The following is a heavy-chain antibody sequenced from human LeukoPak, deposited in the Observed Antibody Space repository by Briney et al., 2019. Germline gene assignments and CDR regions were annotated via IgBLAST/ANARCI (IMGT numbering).Heavy chain of an antibody. CDR1: GFTYSSYG. D-gene: IGHD6-13*01. Sequence: GGSLRLSCAASGFTYSSYGMTWVRQAPRKGLEWVSTISTSGGTAYYADSVKGRFTISRDNSKNTLFLQMNSLRADDTAVYYCAKDEQQLALYYYYYMDVWGKGTTVTVSS. CDR3: AKDEQQLALYYYYYMDV. V-gene: IGHV3-23*01. J-gene: IGHJ6*03. CDR2: ISTSGGTA.